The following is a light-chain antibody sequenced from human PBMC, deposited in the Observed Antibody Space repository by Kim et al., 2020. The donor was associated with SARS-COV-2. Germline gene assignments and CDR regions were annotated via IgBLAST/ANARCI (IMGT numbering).Light chain of an antibody. V-gene: IGLV3-19*01. CDR3: QSRVSGENVV. Sequence: SSELTQDPAVSVALGQTVKITCQGDSLRSYYATWYQQKPRQAPVLVIYGRNNRPSGIPDRFSGSSSGNTASLTISGAQAEDEADFYCQSRVSGENVVFGGGTQLTVL. CDR2: GRN. J-gene: IGLJ2*01. CDR1: SLRSYY.